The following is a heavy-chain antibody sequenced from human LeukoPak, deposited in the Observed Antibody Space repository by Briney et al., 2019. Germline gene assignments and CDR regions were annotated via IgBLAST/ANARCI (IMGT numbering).Heavy chain of an antibody. J-gene: IGHJ4*02. CDR3: ASGPITIFGVVTY. V-gene: IGHV3-48*01. Sequence: GGSLRLSCAASGFTFSSYSMNWVRQAPGKGVEWVSYISSSSSTIYYADSVKGRFTISRDNAKNSLYLQMNSLRAEDTAVYYCASGPITIFGVVTYWGQGTLVTVSS. D-gene: IGHD3-3*01. CDR1: GFTFSSYS. CDR2: ISSSSSTI.